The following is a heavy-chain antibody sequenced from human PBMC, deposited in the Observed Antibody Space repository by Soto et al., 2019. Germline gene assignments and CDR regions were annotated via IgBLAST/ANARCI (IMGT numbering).Heavy chain of an antibody. D-gene: IGHD6-13*01. CDR2: IYWDDDK. CDR1: GFSLSASGVG. CDR3: AHRRIAMTQNWFDP. V-gene: IGHV2-5*02. Sequence: QITLKESGPTLVKPTQTLTLTCTFSGFSLSASGVGVGWIRQPPGKALEWLALIYWDDDKRYSPSLKSRLTITKDTSKKQVVRTMTNMDPADTATYYCAHRRIAMTQNWFDPWGQGTLVTVSS. J-gene: IGHJ5*02.